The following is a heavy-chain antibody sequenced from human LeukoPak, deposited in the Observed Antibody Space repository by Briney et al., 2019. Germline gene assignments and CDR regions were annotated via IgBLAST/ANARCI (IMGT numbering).Heavy chain of an antibody. J-gene: IGHJ4*02. CDR3: ARGVRGVTLVYFDY. Sequence: SETLSLTCTVSGGSISSYYWSWIRQPPGKGLEWIGYIYYSGSTNHNPSLKSRVTISVDTSKNQFSLKLSSVTAADTAVYYCARGVRGVTLVYFDYWGQGTLVTVSS. CDR2: IYYSGST. D-gene: IGHD3-10*01. CDR1: GGSISSYY. V-gene: IGHV4-59*01.